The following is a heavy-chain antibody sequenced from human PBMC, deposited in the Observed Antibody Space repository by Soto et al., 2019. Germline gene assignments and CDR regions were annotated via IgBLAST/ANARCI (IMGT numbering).Heavy chain of an antibody. D-gene: IGHD6-19*01. J-gene: IGHJ4*02. CDR3: ARRSQQWLAYYFDY. CDR2: ISYDGSNK. CDR1: GFTFSSYA. Sequence: ESGGGVVQPGRSLRLSCAASGFTFSSYAMHWVRQAPGKGLEWVAVISYDGSNKYYADSVKGRFTISRDNSKNTLDLQMNSLRAEDTAVYYCARRSQQWLAYYFDYWGQGTLVTVSS. V-gene: IGHV3-30-3*01.